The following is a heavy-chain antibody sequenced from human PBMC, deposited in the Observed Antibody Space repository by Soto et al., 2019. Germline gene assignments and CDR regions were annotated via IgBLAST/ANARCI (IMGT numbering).Heavy chain of an antibody. J-gene: IGHJ6*03. CDR3: AKGNYAYYYYYMDV. D-gene: IGHD4-17*01. CDR1: GFTFDDYA. CDR2: ISWNSGDI. V-gene: IGHV3-9*01. Sequence: EVQLVESGGGLVQPGRSLRLSCAATGFTFDDYAMHWVRQAPGKGLEWVSSISWNSGDIGYVDSVKGRFTISRDNAKNSLHLQMNSLRAEDTALYYCAKGNYAYYYYYMDVWGKGTTVTVSS.